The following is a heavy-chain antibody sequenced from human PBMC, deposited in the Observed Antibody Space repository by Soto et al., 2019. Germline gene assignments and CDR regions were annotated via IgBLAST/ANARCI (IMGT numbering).Heavy chain of an antibody. Sequence: QVHLVQSGAEVKKPGASVKVSCKGSGYGFTTYGITWVRQAPGQGLEWMAWISAHNGNTNYAQKLQGRVTVTRETATGTAYMGLRSLRSDDAAVYYCARGRYGDYWGQGALVTVSS. D-gene: IGHD1-1*01. J-gene: IGHJ4*02. CDR2: ISAHNGNT. CDR3: ARGRYGDY. CDR1: GYGFTTYG. V-gene: IGHV1-18*01.